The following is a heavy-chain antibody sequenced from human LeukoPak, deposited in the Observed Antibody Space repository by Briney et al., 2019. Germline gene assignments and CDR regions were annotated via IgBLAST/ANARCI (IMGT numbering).Heavy chain of an antibody. CDR1: GGTFSSYA. V-gene: IGHV1-18*01. CDR3: AKGGGTGYSSSWYSN. CDR2: ISAYNGNT. J-gene: IGHJ4*02. D-gene: IGHD6-13*01. Sequence: ASVKVSCKASGGTFSSYAISWVRQAPGQGLEWMGWISAYNGNTNYAQKLQGRVTMTTDTSTSTAYMELRSLRSDDTAVYYCAKGGGTGYSSSWYSNWGQGTLVTVSS.